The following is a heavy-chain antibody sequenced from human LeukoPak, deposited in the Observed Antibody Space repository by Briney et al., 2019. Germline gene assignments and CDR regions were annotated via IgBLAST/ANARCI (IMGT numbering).Heavy chain of an antibody. Sequence: GRSLRLSCAAPGFTFDDYAMHWVRQAPGKGLGWVSGICWNSGSIGYADSVKGRFTISRDNAKNSLYLQMNSLRAGDMALYYCAKDRGDPAYYFDYWGQGTLVTVSS. V-gene: IGHV3-9*03. J-gene: IGHJ4*02. CDR2: ICWNSGSI. CDR1: GFTFDDYA. CDR3: AKDRGDPAYYFDY. D-gene: IGHD2-21*02.